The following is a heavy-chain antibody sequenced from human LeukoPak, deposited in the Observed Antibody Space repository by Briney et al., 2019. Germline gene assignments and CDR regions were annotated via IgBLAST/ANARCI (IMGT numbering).Heavy chain of an antibody. D-gene: IGHD6-19*01. CDR1: GFTFSDYH. V-gene: IGHV3-11*01. Sequence: GGSLRPSCAASGFTFSDYHMNWIRQAPGKGLDWVSYISPGGHTVYFANSVKGRFTLPRDNAKNSLSLQMNSLTAEDTAVYYCAAGRDIAVSGPGGYFDYWGQGTLVTVSS. CDR3: AAGRDIAVSGPGGYFDY. J-gene: IGHJ4*02. CDR2: ISPGGHTV.